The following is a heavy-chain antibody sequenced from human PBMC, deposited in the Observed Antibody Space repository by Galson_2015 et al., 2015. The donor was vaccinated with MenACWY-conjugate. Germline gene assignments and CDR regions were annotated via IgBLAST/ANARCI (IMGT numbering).Heavy chain of an antibody. V-gene: IGHV3-33*08. CDR2: IWYDGSKT. D-gene: IGHD1-26*01. Sequence: SLRLSCAASGFTLTSYWMHWVRQAPGKGLEWVAVIWYDGSKTYYADSVKGRFTISRDNSKNTAYLQMNSLRAEDTAIYYCFAINSGIDYWGQGTLVTVSS. J-gene: IGHJ4*02. CDR3: FAINSGIDY. CDR1: GFTLTSYW.